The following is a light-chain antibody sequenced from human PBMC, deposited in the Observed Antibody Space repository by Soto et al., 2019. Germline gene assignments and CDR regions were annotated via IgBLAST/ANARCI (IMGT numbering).Light chain of an antibody. CDR2: QVT. CDR3: SSYTGFSTDIL. Sequence: QSALTQPASVSGSPGQSITISCTGTSSDVGSYNFVSWYQHHAGTAPKLIIYQVTNRPSGVSDRFSASKYGDTASLTISGLQAEDEAIYYCSSYTGFSTDILFGGGTKLTVL. J-gene: IGLJ2*01. V-gene: IGLV2-14*01. CDR1: SSDVGSYNF.